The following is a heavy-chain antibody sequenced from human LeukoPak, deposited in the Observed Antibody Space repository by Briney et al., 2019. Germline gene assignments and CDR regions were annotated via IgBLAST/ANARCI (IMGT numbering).Heavy chain of an antibody. Sequence: GGSLRLSCAASGLTLSTYWMSWVRQAPGKGLECVANIKQDGSEKNYEDSVKGRFTISRDNAKNSLYLQMNSLRVEDTAVYYCARGFRWFDPWGQGTLVTVSS. V-gene: IGHV3-7*05. CDR3: ARGFRWFDP. J-gene: IGHJ5*02. CDR1: GLTLSTYW. CDR2: IKQDGSEK.